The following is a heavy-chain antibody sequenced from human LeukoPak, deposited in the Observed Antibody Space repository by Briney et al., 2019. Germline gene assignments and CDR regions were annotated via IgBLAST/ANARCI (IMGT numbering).Heavy chain of an antibody. CDR3: AKARTPYNSGFDY. Sequence: GGSLRLSCRASGFTFSTHGFFWVRQAPGKGLEWVTLISYDGSKENYADSVRGRFTISRDSSKNTLSLQMSSLRAEDTAVYYCAKARTPYNSGFDYWGQGTLVAVSS. CDR1: GFTFSTHG. D-gene: IGHD6-19*01. CDR2: ISYDGSKE. J-gene: IGHJ4*02. V-gene: IGHV3-33*06.